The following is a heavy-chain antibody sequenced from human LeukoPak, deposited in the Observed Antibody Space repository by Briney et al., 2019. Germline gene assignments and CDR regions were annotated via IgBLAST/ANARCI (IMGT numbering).Heavy chain of an antibody. CDR3: ARDVIAVAGSYWYFDL. D-gene: IGHD6-19*01. CDR1: GGSFSGYY. CDR2: INHSGST. J-gene: IGHJ2*01. Sequence: SETLSLTCAVYGGSFSGYYWSWIRQPPGKGLEWTGEINHSGSTNYNPSLKSRVTISVDTSKNQFSLKLSSVTAADTAVYYCARDVIAVAGSYWYFDLWGRGTLVTVSS. V-gene: IGHV4-34*01.